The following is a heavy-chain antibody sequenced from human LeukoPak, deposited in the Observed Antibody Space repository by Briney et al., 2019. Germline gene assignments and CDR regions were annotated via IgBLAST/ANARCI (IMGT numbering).Heavy chain of an antibody. Sequence: SETQSLTCTVSGGSISSSSYYWGWIRQPPGKGLEWIGRIYYSGSTYYNPSLKSRVTISVDTSKNQFSLKLSSVTAADTAVYYCARGSLTGEYFDYWGQGTLVTVSS. V-gene: IGHV4-39*01. CDR1: GGSISSSSYY. J-gene: IGHJ4*02. D-gene: IGHD2-21*01. CDR2: IYYSGST. CDR3: ARGSLTGEYFDY.